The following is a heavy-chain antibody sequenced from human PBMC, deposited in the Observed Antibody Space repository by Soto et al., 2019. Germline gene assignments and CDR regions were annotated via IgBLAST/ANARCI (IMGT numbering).Heavy chain of an antibody. V-gene: IGHV3-21*01. CDR3: ARPYSGSYSFDY. CDR1: GFPFSSYN. CDR2: ITGTTSDI. Sequence: GGSLRLSCAASGFPFSSYNMNWVRQAPGKGLEWVSSITGTTSDIYYADSVKGRFTISRDNAKNSLYLHMNSLRAEDTAVYYCARPYSGSYSFDYWGQGTLVTVSS. D-gene: IGHD1-26*01. J-gene: IGHJ4*02.